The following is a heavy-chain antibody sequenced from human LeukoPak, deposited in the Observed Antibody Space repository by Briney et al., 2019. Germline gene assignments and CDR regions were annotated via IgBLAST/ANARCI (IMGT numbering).Heavy chain of an antibody. J-gene: IGHJ1*01. CDR1: GGTFSNYA. CDR2: IIPIFGTA. Sequence: GASVKVSCKASGGTFSNYAINWVRQAPGQGLEWMGAIIPIFGTANYAQKFQGRVTITADESTSTAYMELSSLRSEDTAVYYCARILSSSWYEYFHHWGQGTLVTVSS. D-gene: IGHD6-19*01. V-gene: IGHV1-69*13. CDR3: ARILSSSWYEYFHH.